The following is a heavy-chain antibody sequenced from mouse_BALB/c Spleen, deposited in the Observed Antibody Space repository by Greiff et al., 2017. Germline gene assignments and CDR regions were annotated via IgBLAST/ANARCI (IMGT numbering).Heavy chain of an antibody. CDR1: GYSITSDYA. J-gene: IGHJ2*01. V-gene: IGHV3-2*02. Sequence: ESGPGLVKPSQSLSLTCTVTGYSITSDYAWNWIRQFPGNKLEWMGYISYSGSTSYNPSLKSRISITRDTSKNQFFLQLNSVTTEDTATYYCARGDYYGSSYDYWGQGTTLTVSS. D-gene: IGHD1-1*01. CDR2: ISYSGST. CDR3: ARGDYYGSSYDY.